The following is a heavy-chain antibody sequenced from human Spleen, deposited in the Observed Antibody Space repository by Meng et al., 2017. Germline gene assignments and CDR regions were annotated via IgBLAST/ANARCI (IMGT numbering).Heavy chain of an antibody. CDR1: GYTFTGYY. V-gene: IGHV1-2*02. CDR2: INPNSGGT. Sequence: ASVKVSCKASGYTFTGYYMHWVRQAPGQGLEWMGWINPNSGGTLYAQKFQGRVTMTRDTSIGTAYMELSRLRSDDTAVYYCARDPTYYDYVWGSSPDDAFDIWGQGTMVTVSS. D-gene: IGHD3-16*01. J-gene: IGHJ3*02. CDR3: ARDPTYYDYVWGSSPDDAFDI.